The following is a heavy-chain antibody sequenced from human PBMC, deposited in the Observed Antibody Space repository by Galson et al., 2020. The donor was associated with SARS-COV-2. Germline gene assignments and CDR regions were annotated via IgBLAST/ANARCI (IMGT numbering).Heavy chain of an antibody. V-gene: IGHV4-39*07. J-gene: IGHJ6*02. CDR2: IYYSGST. CDR3: ARAPQGYDSTGYYYGVLDV. Sequence: SQTLSLTCTVSGGSLSSSSYYWGWIRQPPGKGLEWIGSIYYSGSTYYNPSLKSRVTISLDTSKSQFSLELTSVTAADTAVYYCARAPQGYDSTGYYYGVLDVWGQGTTVTVSS. CDR1: GGSLSSSSYY. D-gene: IGHD3-22*01.